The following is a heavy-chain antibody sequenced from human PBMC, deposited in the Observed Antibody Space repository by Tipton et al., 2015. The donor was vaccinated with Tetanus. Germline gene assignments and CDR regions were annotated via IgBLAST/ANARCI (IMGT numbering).Heavy chain of an antibody. CDR3: ARDSVVVPAAIGGMPDWFDP. D-gene: IGHD2-2*01. J-gene: IGHJ5*02. CDR2: ISAYNGNT. CDR1: GYTFTSYG. V-gene: IGHV1-18*01. Sequence: QMQLVQSGAEVKKPGASVKVSCKASGYTFTSYGISWVRQAPGQGLEWMGWISAYNGNTNYAQKLQGRVTMTTDTSTSTAYMELRSLRSDDTAVYYCARDSVVVPAAIGGMPDWFDPWGQGTLVTVSS.